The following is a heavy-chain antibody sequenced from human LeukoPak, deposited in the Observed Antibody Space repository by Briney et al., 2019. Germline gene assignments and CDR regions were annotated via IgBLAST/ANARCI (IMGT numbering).Heavy chain of an antibody. CDR3: ASQSTTVLMVYAAPSSSSWYGFDP. Sequence: PGRSLRLSCAASGFTFSSYAMHWVRQAPGKGLEWVAVISYDGSNKYYADSVKGRFTISRDNSKNTLYLQMNSLRAEDTAVYYCASQSTTVLMVYAAPSSSSWYGFDPWGQGTLVTVSS. CDR2: ISYDGSNK. CDR1: GFTFSSYA. V-gene: IGHV3-30-3*01. J-gene: IGHJ5*02. D-gene: IGHD2-8*01.